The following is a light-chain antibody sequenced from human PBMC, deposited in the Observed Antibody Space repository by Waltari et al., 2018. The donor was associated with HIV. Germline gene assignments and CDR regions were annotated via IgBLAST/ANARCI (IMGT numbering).Light chain of an antibody. J-gene: IGKJ1*01. CDR2: AAS. V-gene: IGKV1-39*01. CDR3: QQSYSLPPT. CDR1: QNISDY. Sequence: DIQMTQSPSSLSASAGDRVTITCRASQNISDYLNWYQQRPGKAPILLIYAASTLQSGVPSTFSGSGSGTHFTLTISSLQPGDFGTYYCQQSYSLPPTFGQGTKVEIK.